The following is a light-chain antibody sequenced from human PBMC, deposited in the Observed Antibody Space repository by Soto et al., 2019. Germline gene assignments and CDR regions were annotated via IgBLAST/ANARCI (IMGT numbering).Light chain of an antibody. Sequence: EIVLTQSPATLSLSPGETATLSCRASQSVSSYLAWDQQKPGQAPRLLIYDASTRATGIPARFSGSGSGTDFTLTISSLEPEDFAVYYCQQRFNWPPITFGQGTRLEIK. J-gene: IGKJ5*01. CDR2: DAS. CDR1: QSVSSY. V-gene: IGKV3-11*01. CDR3: QQRFNWPPIT.